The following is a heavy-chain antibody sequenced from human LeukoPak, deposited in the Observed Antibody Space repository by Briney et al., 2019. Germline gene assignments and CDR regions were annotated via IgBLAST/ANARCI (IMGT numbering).Heavy chain of an antibody. Sequence: PGESLKISCKGSGYSFTSCWIGWVRQMPGKGLEWMGIIYPGDSDTRYSPSFQGQVTISADKSISTAYLQWSSLKASDTAMYYCTRRAGTTGTTVDFDIWGPRTMVTVSS. D-gene: IGHD1-7*01. V-gene: IGHV5-51*01. CDR2: IYPGDSDT. CDR1: GYSFTSCW. J-gene: IGHJ3*02. CDR3: TRRAGTTGTTVDFDI.